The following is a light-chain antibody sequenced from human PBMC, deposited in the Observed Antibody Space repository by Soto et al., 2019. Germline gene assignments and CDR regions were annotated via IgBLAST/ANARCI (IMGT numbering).Light chain of an antibody. CDR1: SSDIGRYDY. CDR2: GVT. Sequence: QSALTQPVSVSGSPGQSITISCTGTSSDIGRYDYVSWHQQHPGKAPKLIIHGVTHRPSGVSIRFAGSKSANTASLTISGLQAEDEDYYFCSSYTTSSTYVFGSGTKLTVL. V-gene: IGLV2-14*01. J-gene: IGLJ1*01. CDR3: SSYTTSSTYV.